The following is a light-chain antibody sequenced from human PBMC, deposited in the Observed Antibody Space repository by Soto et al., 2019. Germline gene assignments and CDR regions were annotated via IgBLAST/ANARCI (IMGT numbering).Light chain of an antibody. CDR3: QQRRDWPIT. Sequence: EIVLTQSPATLSLSPGERATLSCRASQSISSYLAWYQQKPGQAPRLLIYDASNRAAGIPARFSGGGSGTDFTLTISSLEPEDFAVYYCQQRRDWPITFGQGTRLEI. CDR2: DAS. V-gene: IGKV3-11*01. CDR1: QSISSY. J-gene: IGKJ5*01.